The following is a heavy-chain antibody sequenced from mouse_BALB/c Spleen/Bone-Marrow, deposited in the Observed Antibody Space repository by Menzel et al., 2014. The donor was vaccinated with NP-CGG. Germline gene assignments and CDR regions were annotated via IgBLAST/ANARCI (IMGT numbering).Heavy chain of an antibody. V-gene: IGHV5-12-2*01. CDR3: ARGNGFAY. J-gene: IGHJ3*01. CDR1: RFTFSSYT. Sequence: VQAGDSCGGLLQLGGSLKLSCAASRFTFSSYTMSWGRQTPENRLDRSAYISNAGGSTYFPDTVKGRFTISRDNAKNTLCLQISNLKSEDTAMYYCARGNGFAYWGQGTLVTVSA. CDR2: ISNAGGST.